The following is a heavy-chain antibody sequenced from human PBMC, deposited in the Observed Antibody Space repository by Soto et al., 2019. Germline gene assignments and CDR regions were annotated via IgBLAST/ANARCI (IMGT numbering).Heavy chain of an antibody. D-gene: IGHD3-10*01. V-gene: IGHV4-59*02. Sequence: SETLSLTCTVSGDSVSRYYWNWIRQPPGKGLEWIGYIYNSGSTNYNPSLKSRVTISVDTSKNQFSLTLTSVTAADTAVYYCARAPTYSYGSGTPYYFYAMDVWRQRTTVTVSS. J-gene: IGHJ6*02. CDR1: GDSVSRYY. CDR2: IYNSGST. CDR3: ARAPTYSYGSGTPYYFYAMDV.